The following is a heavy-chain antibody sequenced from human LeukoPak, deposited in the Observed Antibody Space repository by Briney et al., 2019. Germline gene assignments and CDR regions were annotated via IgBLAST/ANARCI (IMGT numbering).Heavy chain of an antibody. CDR1: GFTFSSYG. CDR3: AKDRIEYSSSYYFDY. V-gene: IGHV3-30*18. D-gene: IGHD6-6*01. J-gene: IGHJ4*02. CDR2: ISYDGSNK. Sequence: GGSLRLSCAASGFTFSSYGMHWVRQAPGKGLEWVAVISYDGSNKYYADSVKGRFTISRDNSKNTPYLQMNSLRAEDTAVYYCAKDRIEYSSSYYFDYWGQGTLVTVSS.